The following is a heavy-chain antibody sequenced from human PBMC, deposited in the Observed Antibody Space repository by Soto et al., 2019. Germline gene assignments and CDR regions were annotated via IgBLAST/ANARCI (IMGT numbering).Heavy chain of an antibody. V-gene: IGHV3-21*01. Sequence: GGSLRLSCAASGFTFSSYSMNWVRQAPGKGLEWVSSISSSSNYIYYADSVKGRFTISRDNAKNSLYLQMNSLRAEDTAVYYCARASSYYYGSGSYYPNQFDYWGQGTLVTVSS. CDR1: GFTFSSYS. CDR2: ISSSSNYI. J-gene: IGHJ4*02. D-gene: IGHD3-10*01. CDR3: ARASSYYYGSGSYYPNQFDY.